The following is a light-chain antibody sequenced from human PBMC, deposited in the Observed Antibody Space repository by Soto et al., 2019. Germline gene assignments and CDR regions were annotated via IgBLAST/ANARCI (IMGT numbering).Light chain of an antibody. J-gene: IGLJ3*02. CDR3: SAYTTSSTVV. CDR2: DIN. V-gene: IGLV2-14*03. CDR1: SSDVGAYDY. Sequence: QSALTQPASVSGSPGQSITISCTGTSSDVGAYDYVSWFQQHPGKAPKLIIYDINNRPSGVSNHFSGSKSGNTASLTISGLQAEDEADYYCSAYTTSSTVVFGGGTKLTVL.